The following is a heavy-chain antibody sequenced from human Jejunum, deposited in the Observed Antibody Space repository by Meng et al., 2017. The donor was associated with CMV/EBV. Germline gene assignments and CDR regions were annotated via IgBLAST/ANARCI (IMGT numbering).Heavy chain of an antibody. Sequence: SEFTFSSYWMSWVRQAPRKGLEWVSYISTSGTTVYYADSVKGRFTISRDNAKNSLYLQMDSQRSEDTAVYYCARSFLGVGDAFDIWGQGTMVTVSS. CDR3: ARSFLGVGDAFDI. D-gene: IGHD1-26*01. J-gene: IGHJ3*02. V-gene: IGHV3-11*01. CDR1: EFTFSSYW. CDR2: ISTSGTTV.